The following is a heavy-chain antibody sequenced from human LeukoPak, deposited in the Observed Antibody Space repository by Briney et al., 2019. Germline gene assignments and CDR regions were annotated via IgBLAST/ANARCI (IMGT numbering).Heavy chain of an antibody. V-gene: IGHV3-23*01. CDR3: AKDLSRVPPATTYDAFDI. CDR2: ISGSGGST. D-gene: IGHD2-2*01. CDR1: GFTFSSYA. Sequence: PGGSLRLSCAASGFTFSSYAMSWVRQAPGKGLEWVSAISGSGGSTYYADSVKGRFTISRDNSKNTLYMQMNRLRAEDTAVYYCAKDLSRVPPATTYDAFDIWGQGTMVTVSS. J-gene: IGHJ3*02.